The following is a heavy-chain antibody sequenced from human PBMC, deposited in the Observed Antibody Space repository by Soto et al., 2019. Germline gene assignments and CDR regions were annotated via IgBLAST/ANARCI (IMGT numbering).Heavy chain of an antibody. CDR1: GFTFTNFA. J-gene: IGHJ4*02. V-gene: IGHV3-23*01. CDR3: AKGYCSSTSCSFDY. Sequence: GSLRLSCAASGFTFTNFAMNWVRQAPGKGLEWVSVISGTGDTTYNADSVKGRFTISRDNSMNTAFLQMNSLRAEDTALYYCAKGYCSSTSCSFDYWGQGTLVTVSS. D-gene: IGHD2-2*01. CDR2: ISGTGDTT.